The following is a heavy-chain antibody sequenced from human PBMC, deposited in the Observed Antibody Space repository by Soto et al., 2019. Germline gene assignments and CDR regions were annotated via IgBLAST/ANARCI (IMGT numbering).Heavy chain of an antibody. CDR3: TGEVASGY. V-gene: IGHV3-30*03. Sequence: QVQLVESGGGVFQPGRSLRLSCAVSGFTVSTYGMHRVRQAPGKGLEWVAVISRDGGTKYYADSVEGRFTISRDNSRKTLFLEMNSLRGDDMAVYYCTGEVASGYWGQGALVTVSS. CDR2: ISRDGGTK. D-gene: IGHD2-8*02. J-gene: IGHJ4*02. CDR1: GFTVSTYG.